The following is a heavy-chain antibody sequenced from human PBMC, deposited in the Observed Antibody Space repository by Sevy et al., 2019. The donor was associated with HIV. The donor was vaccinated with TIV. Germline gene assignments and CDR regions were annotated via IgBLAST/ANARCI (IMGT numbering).Heavy chain of an antibody. V-gene: IGHV1-18*01. CDR1: GYTFTSYG. Sequence: ASVKVSCKASGYTFTSYGISWVRQAPGQGLERMGWISAYNGNTNYAQKLQGRVTMTTDTSTSTAYMELRSLRSDDTAVYYCARERSSTSHNWFDPWGQGTLVTVSS. J-gene: IGHJ5*02. D-gene: IGHD2-2*01. CDR3: ARERSSTSHNWFDP. CDR2: ISAYNGNT.